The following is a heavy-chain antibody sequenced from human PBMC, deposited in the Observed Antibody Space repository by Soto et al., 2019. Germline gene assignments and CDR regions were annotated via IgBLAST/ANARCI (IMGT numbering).Heavy chain of an antibody. V-gene: IGHV4-30-4*01. CDR1: GCSISIGDYY. Sequence: SETLSLTCTVSGCSISIGDYYWSWIRQPPGRGLEWIGYIYYSGSTYYNPSLKSRVTISVDTSKNQFSLKLSSVTAADTAVCYCAREGSSSWFDPWGQGTLVTVSS. CDR2: IYYSGST. J-gene: IGHJ5*02. CDR3: AREGSSSWFDP. D-gene: IGHD6-13*01.